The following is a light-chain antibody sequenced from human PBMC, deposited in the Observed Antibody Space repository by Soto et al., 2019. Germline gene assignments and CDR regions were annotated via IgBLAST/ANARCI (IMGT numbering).Light chain of an antibody. V-gene: IGLV1-40*01. J-gene: IGLJ2*01. Sequence: QSVLTQPPSVSGAPGQRVTISCTGSSSNIGAGYDVHWYQQRPGTAPKLLIFGNINRPSGVPDRFSGSKSANTASLTISGLQAEDEADYYCSSYTTINTLIFGGGTKLTVL. CDR1: SSNIGAGYD. CDR3: SSYTTINTLI. CDR2: GNI.